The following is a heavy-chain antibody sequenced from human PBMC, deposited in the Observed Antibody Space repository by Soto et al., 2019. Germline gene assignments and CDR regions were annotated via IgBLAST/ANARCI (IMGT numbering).Heavy chain of an antibody. CDR2: IYYSAST. CDR1: GGSISNGDYY. CDR3: ARGGYGSGSNFHGVDV. Sequence: SETLSLTCTVSGGSISNGDYYWSWIRQPPGKGLEWIGYIYYSASTYYNPSLKSRLTISLDTSKNQFFLKVSSVTDADTAVYYCARGGYGSGSNFHGVDVWGRVTTVTDSS. D-gene: IGHD3-10*01. V-gene: IGHV4-30-4*01. J-gene: IGHJ6*02.